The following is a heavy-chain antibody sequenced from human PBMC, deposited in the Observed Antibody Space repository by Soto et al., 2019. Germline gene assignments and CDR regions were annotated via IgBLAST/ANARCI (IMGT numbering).Heavy chain of an antibody. CDR1: GFTFSSYA. J-gene: IGHJ4*02. CDR3: TTDSGMSPYSFDY. CDR2: ISGSGGST. V-gene: IGHV3-23*01. Sequence: PGGSLRLSCAASGFTFSSYAMSWVRQAPGKGLEWFSAISGSGGSTYYADSVKGRFTISRDNSKNTLYPQMNSLKTEDTAFYYCTTDSGMSPYSFDYWGQGTLVTVSS. D-gene: IGHD1-26*01.